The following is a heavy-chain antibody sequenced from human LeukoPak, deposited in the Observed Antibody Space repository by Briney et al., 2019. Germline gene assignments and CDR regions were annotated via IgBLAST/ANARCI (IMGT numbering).Heavy chain of an antibody. D-gene: IGHD3-10*01. V-gene: IGHV3-9*03. CDR2: ISWNSGSI. J-gene: IGHJ4*02. Sequence: PGRSLRLSCAASGFTFDDYAMHWVRQAPGKGLEWVSGISWNSGSIGYADSVKGRFTISRDNAKNSLYLQMNSLRAEDMALYYCAKAAEYYYASGSLREGYFDYWGQGTLVTVSS. CDR3: AKAAEYYYASGSLREGYFDY. CDR1: GFTFDDYA.